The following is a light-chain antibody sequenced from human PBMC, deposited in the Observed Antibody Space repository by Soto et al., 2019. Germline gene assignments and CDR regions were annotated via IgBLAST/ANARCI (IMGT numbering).Light chain of an antibody. Sequence: QSVLTQPASVSGSPGQSITISCTGTSSDVGGYDYVSWYQQHPGKAPKFMIYEVTNRPSGVSHRFSGSKSGNTASLTISGLQAEDEADYYCSSYTTSSTSVFGTGTKVTVL. CDR1: SSDVGGYDY. CDR2: EVT. V-gene: IGLV2-14*01. J-gene: IGLJ1*01. CDR3: SSYTTSSTSV.